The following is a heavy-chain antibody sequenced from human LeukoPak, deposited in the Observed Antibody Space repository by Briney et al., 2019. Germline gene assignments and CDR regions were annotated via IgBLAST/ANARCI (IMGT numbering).Heavy chain of an antibody. CDR3: ARVDGSGSLFDY. J-gene: IGHJ4*02. CDR2: ISYDGSNK. Sequence: PGGSLRLSCAASGFTFSSYAMHWVRQAPGKGLEWVAVISYDGSNKYYADSVKGRFTISRDNSKNTLYLQMNSLRAEDTAVYYCARVDGSGSLFDYWGQGTLVTVSS. D-gene: IGHD3-10*01. V-gene: IGHV3-30*04. CDR1: GFTFSSYA.